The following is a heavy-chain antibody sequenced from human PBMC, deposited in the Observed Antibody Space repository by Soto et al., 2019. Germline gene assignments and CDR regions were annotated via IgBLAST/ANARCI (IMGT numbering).Heavy chain of an antibody. CDR3: AAGRPYCSGGSCYYYYGMDV. D-gene: IGHD2-15*01. CDR1: GYTLTELS. CDR2: FDPEDGET. J-gene: IGHJ6*02. V-gene: IGHV1-24*01. Sequence: QVQLVQSGAEVKKPGASVKVSCKVSGYTLTELSMHWVRQAPGTGLEWMGGFDPEDGETIYAQKFQGRVTMTEDTSTDTAYMELSSLRSEDTAVYYCAAGRPYCSGGSCYYYYGMDVWGQGTTVTVSS.